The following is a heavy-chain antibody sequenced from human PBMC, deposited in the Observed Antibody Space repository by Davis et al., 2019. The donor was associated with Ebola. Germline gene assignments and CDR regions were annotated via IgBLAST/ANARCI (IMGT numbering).Heavy chain of an antibody. CDR2: ISGSGGST. CDR1: GFTFSSYA. CDR3: AKDPYYYDSSGYSDDAFDI. D-gene: IGHD3-22*01. V-gene: IGHV3-23*01. Sequence: GESLKISCAASGFTFSSYAMSWVRQAPGKGLEWVSAISGSGGSTYYADSVKGRFTISRDNSKNTLYLQMNSLRAEDTAVYYCAKDPYYYDSSGYSDDAFDIWGQGTMVTVSS. J-gene: IGHJ3*02.